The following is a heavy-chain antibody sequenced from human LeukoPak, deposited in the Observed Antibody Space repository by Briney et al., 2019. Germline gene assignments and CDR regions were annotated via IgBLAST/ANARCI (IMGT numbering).Heavy chain of an antibody. D-gene: IGHD6-19*01. CDR3: AKDSSGWLDY. Sequence: PGGSLRLSCAASGFTFSSYAMSWVRQAPGKGLEWVSAISGSGGSTYYADSVKGQFTISRDDSKNTLYLQMNSLRAEDTAVYYCAKDSSGWLDYWGQGTLVTVSS. CDR2: ISGSGGST. CDR1: GFTFSSYA. J-gene: IGHJ4*02. V-gene: IGHV3-23*01.